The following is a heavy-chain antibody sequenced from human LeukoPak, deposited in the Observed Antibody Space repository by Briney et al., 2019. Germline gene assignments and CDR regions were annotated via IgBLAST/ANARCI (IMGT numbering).Heavy chain of an antibody. CDR3: ASRVLASSDFDY. Sequence: SQTLSLTCTVSGGSISSGDYYWSWIRQPPGKGLEWIGYIYYSGSTYYNPSLKSRVTISVDTSKNQFSLKLSSVTAADTAVYYCASRVLASSDFDYWGQGTLVTVSS. CDR2: IYYSGST. D-gene: IGHD2-8*02. V-gene: IGHV4-30-4*01. CDR1: GGSISSGDYY. J-gene: IGHJ4*02.